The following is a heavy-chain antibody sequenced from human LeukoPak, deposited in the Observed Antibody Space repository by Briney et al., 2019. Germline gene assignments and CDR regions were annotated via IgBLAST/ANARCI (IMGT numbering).Heavy chain of an antibody. CDR3: ARAYCGGDCYSDTIDY. V-gene: IGHV3-21*01. Sequence: GTSLRLYCAASGFTFSSYSMNWVRQAPGKGLEWVSSISSSSSYIYYADSVKGRFTISRDNAKNSLYLQMNSLRAEDTAVYYCARAYCGGDCYSDTIDYWGQGTLVTVSS. J-gene: IGHJ4*02. D-gene: IGHD2-21*01. CDR1: GFTFSSYS. CDR2: ISSSSSYI.